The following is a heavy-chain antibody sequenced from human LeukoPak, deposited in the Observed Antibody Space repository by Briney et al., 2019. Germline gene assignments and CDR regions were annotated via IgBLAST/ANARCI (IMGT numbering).Heavy chain of an antibody. Sequence: SETLSLTCTVSGGSIRSYYWSWIRQPPGRGLEWIGYIYDSGSTNYNPSLKSRVTISGDTSKNQFSLILSSVTAADTAVYYCATPGLARAYWGQGTLVTVSS. CDR3: ATPGLARAY. CDR1: GGSIRSYY. V-gene: IGHV4-59*08. CDR2: IYDSGST. J-gene: IGHJ4*02.